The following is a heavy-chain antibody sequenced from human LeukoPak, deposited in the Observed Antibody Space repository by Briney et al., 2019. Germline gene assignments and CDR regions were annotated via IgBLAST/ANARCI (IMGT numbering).Heavy chain of an antibody. CDR3: AKGAYDYIEMGYFDY. Sequence: GVSLRLSCAASEFSISNSAMSWVRQAPGKGLEWVSLIIASSGSTFYADSVKGRFTISRDISRNTLYLQMNSLRAEDTAVYYCAKGAYDYIEMGYFDYWGQGTLVTVSS. V-gene: IGHV3-23*01. CDR1: EFSISNSA. CDR2: IIASSGST. J-gene: IGHJ4*02. D-gene: IGHD5-12*01.